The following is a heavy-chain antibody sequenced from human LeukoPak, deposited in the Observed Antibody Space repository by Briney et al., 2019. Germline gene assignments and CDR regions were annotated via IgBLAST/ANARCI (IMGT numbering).Heavy chain of an antibody. J-gene: IGHJ4*02. D-gene: IGHD5-12*01. CDR2: IWSGGGA. Sequence: GGSLRLSCAASGFIFSNYIMSWVRQGPGKGLEWVSVIWSGGGAYYADSVKGRFTISRDISKNTLYLQMNSLRPEDTAVYYCGAWLRPVEYWGQGTLVTVSS. CDR1: GFIFSNYI. CDR3: GAWLRPVEY. V-gene: IGHV3-53*01.